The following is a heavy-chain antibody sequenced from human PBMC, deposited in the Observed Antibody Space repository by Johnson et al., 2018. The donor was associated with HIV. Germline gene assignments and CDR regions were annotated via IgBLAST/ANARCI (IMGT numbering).Heavy chain of an antibody. CDR1: GFSFSDYA. Sequence: VRLVESGGNWVERGGSLRLSCAASGFSFSDYAMNWVRQAPGKGLEWVSGISGGGGRAFYSDTVMGRFTISRDNAQNSLYLQMNSLRAEDTAVYYCGRESTGAGTAFDIWGQGTMVTVSS. V-gene: IGHV3-23*04. CDR3: GRESTGAGTAFDI. CDR2: ISGGGGRA. D-gene: IGHD2-8*02. J-gene: IGHJ3*02.